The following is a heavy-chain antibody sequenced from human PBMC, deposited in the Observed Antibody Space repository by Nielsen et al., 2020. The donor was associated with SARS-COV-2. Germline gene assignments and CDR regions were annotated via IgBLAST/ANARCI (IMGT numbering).Heavy chain of an antibody. Sequence: GESLKISCAASGFTFSSYAMHWVRQAPGKGLEWVAVISYDGSNKYYADSVKGRFTISRDNSKNTLYLQMNSLRAEDTAVYYCARDFFPRRCYDSSGYPKHWGQGTLVTVSS. V-gene: IGHV3-30-3*01. J-gene: IGHJ4*02. CDR2: ISYDGSNK. CDR1: GFTFSSYA. CDR3: ARDFFPRRCYDSSGYPKH. D-gene: IGHD3-22*01.